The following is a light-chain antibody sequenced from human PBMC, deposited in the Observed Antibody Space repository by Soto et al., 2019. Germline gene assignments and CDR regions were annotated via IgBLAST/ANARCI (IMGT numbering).Light chain of an antibody. CDR3: QQYPSYWT. CDR2: DAS. V-gene: IGKV1-5*01. J-gene: IGKJ1*01. CDR1: QNIRSR. Sequence: DFQMTQSPSTLSASVGDRVTITCRASQNIRSRLAWSQQKPGKAPKLLIYDASSLESGVPQRFSGSGSGTEFTLTISSLQTDDFSTYYCQQYPSYWTFGQGTKVE.